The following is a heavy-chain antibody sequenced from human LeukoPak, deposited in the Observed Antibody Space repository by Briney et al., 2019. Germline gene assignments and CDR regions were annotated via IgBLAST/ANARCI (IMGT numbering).Heavy chain of an antibody. CDR3: ARNDYFGINNGMDV. D-gene: IGHD2/OR15-2a*01. Sequence: PSQTLSLTCAVSGGSFGDFYWSWIRQPPGKGLEWIGEINHSGYTNYYPSLKSRVTISVDTSKNQFSLRLSSVTAADTAVYYCARNDYFGINNGMDVWGQGTTVTVS. CDR2: INHSGYT. V-gene: IGHV4-34*01. J-gene: IGHJ6*02. CDR1: GGSFGDFY.